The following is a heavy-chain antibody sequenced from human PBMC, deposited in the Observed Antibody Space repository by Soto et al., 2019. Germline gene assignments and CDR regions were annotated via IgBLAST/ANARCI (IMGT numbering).Heavy chain of an antibody. CDR2: VYWDDDK. CDR1: GFSLTIAGMG. V-gene: IGHV2-5*02. J-gene: IGHJ5*02. D-gene: IGHD3-16*01. CDR3: ARRGTSSAAAGWFDP. Sequence: QITLKESGPALVKPTQTLTLTCSFSGFSLTIAGMGVGWIRQPPGKAPEWVALVYWDDDKRYNPSLRSRLTITKDTSKNLVVVTLTDMDPVDTGTYYCARRGTSSAAAGWFDPWGQGILVTVSS.